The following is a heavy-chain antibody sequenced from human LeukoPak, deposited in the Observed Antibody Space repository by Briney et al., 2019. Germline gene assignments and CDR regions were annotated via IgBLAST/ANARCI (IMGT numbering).Heavy chain of an antibody. CDR1: GFTFSSYW. Sequence: PGGSLRLSCAASGFTFSSYWMHWVRQAPGKGLVWVSRINSDGSSTSYADSVKGRFTISRDNAKNTLYLQMNSQRAEDTAVYYCARDSVPYYYDSSGYYLGYWGQGTLVTVSS. J-gene: IGHJ4*02. CDR2: INSDGSST. D-gene: IGHD3-22*01. V-gene: IGHV3-74*01. CDR3: ARDSVPYYYDSSGYYLGY.